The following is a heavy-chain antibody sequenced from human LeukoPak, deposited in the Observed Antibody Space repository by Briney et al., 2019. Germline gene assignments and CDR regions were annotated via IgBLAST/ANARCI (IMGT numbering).Heavy chain of an antibody. CDR3: ARQDSGTYLNPLDI. CDR2: IYYSGST. D-gene: IGHD1-26*01. V-gene: IGHV4-59*08. J-gene: IGHJ3*02. Sequence: SETLSLTCIVSGGSISSYYWSWIRQPPGKGLEWIGYIYYSGSTNYNPSLKSRVTISVDTSKNQLSLKLRSVTAADTAVYYCARQDSGTYLNPLDIWGQGTVVTVSS. CDR1: GGSISSYY.